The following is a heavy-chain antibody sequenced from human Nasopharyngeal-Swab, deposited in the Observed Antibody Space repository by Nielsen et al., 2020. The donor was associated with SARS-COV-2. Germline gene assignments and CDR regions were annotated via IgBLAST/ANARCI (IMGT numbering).Heavy chain of an antibody. D-gene: IGHD3-10*01. CDR2: ITSRTSYT. J-gene: IGHJ6*02. CDR3: ARAPVTIEVHYYYGLDV. CDR1: GFTFSDYY. V-gene: IGHV3-11*05. Sequence: GESLKISCAASGFTFSDYYVSWIRQAPGKGPEWVSYITSRTSYTKYADSVKGRFTISRDDARNSLYLQMNNLRVEDTAVYYCARAPVTIEVHYYYGLDVWGQGTTVTVSS.